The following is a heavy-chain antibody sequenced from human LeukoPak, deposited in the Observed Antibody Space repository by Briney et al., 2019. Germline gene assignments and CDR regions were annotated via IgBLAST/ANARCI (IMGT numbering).Heavy chain of an antibody. CDR1: GFTFSSYS. D-gene: IGHD5-18*01. J-gene: IGHJ4*02. CDR2: ISSSSSYI. Sequence: GGSLRLSCAASGFTFSSYSMNWVRQAPGKGLEWVSSISSSSSYIYYADSVKGRFTISRDNAKNSLYLQMNSLRAEDTAVYYCARVSAEGNTAMVNGGFDYWGQGTLVTVSS. CDR3: ARVSAEGNTAMVNGGFDY. V-gene: IGHV3-21*01.